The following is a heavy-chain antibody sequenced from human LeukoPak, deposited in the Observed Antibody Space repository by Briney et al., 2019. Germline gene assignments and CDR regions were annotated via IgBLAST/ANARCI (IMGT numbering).Heavy chain of an antibody. J-gene: IGHJ4*02. CDR1: GGSISSYY. Sequence: SETLSLTCTVSGGSISSYYWSWIRQPPGKGREWIGYIYYSGSTNYNPSLKSRATISVDTSKTQFSLKLRSVTAADTAVYYCASDPYGDYFFDYWGQGTLVTVSS. CDR3: ASDPYGDYFFDY. V-gene: IGHV4-59*01. D-gene: IGHD4-17*01. CDR2: IYYSGST.